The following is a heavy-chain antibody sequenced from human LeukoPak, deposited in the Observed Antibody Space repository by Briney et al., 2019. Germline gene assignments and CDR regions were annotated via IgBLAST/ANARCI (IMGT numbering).Heavy chain of an antibody. D-gene: IGHD1-26*01. Sequence: PSETLSLTCAVSGGSISSSNWWSWVRQPPGKGLEWIGEIYHSGSTNYNPSLKSRVTISVDKSKNQFSLKLSSVTAADTAVYYCARDSGSYGGRYFDYWGQGTLVTVSS. CDR3: ARDSGSYGGRYFDY. J-gene: IGHJ4*02. CDR2: IYHSGST. CDR1: GGSISSSNW. V-gene: IGHV4-4*02.